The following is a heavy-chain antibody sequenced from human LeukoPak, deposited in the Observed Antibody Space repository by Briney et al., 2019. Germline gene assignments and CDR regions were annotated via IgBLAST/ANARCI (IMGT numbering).Heavy chain of an antibody. D-gene: IGHD1-26*01. V-gene: IGHV1-58*02. J-gene: IGHJ3*02. Sequence: ASVKVSCKASGFTFISSAMQWVRQARGQRLEWIGWIVVGSGNTNYAQKFQERVTITRDVSTSTAYMELSSLRSEDTAVYYCAAAGGSYSGWGLDMWGQGTVVTVSS. CDR2: IVVGSGNT. CDR1: GFTFISSA. CDR3: AAAGGSYSGWGLDM.